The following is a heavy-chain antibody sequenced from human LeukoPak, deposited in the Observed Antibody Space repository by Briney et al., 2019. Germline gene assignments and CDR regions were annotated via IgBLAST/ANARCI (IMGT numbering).Heavy chain of an antibody. V-gene: IGHV3-21*01. CDR2: IGSMSSYK. CDR1: GFTFSSYS. Sequence: PGGSLRLSCAASGFTFSSYSMNWVRQAPGKGLEWVSSIGSMSSYKYYAGSVKCRFTTSRDNAKNSLYMQINSLRAEDTDVYYCASNTYYYGSGSSNGDAFDIWGQGTMVTVSS. CDR3: ASNTYYYGSGSSNGDAFDI. D-gene: IGHD3-10*01. J-gene: IGHJ3*02.